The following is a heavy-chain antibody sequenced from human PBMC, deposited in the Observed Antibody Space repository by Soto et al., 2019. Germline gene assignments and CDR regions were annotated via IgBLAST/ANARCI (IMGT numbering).Heavy chain of an antibody. CDR1: GFTFSSYA. CDR3: AKAARYCSSTSCYPQYYYYYMDV. Sequence: EVQLLESGGGLVQPGGSLRLSCAASGFTFSSYAMSWVRQAPGTGLEWVSAISGSGGSTYYADSVKGRFTISRDNSKNTLYLQMNSLRAEDTAVYYCAKAARYCSSTSCYPQYYYYYMDVWGKGTTVTVSS. V-gene: IGHV3-23*01. J-gene: IGHJ6*03. CDR2: ISGSGGST. D-gene: IGHD2-2*01.